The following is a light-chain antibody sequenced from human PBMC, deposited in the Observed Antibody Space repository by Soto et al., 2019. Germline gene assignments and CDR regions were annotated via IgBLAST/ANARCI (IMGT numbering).Light chain of an antibody. Sequence: EIVLTQSPGTLSLSPRERATLSCRASQSVSSSYLAWYQQKPGQAPRLLIYGASSRATGIPDRFSGCGSGTDFTLTISRLEPEDFAVYYCQQYGSSLWTFGQGTKVEIK. CDR1: QSVSSSY. J-gene: IGKJ1*01. V-gene: IGKV3-20*01. CDR3: QQYGSSLWT. CDR2: GAS.